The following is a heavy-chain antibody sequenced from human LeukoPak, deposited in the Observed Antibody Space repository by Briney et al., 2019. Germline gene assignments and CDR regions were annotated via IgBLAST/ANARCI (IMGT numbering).Heavy chain of an antibody. CDR1: GFTFRTYV. J-gene: IGHJ2*01. CDR3: ARELVSLGTGYFDL. D-gene: IGHD7-27*01. Sequence: GGSLRLSCEASGFTFRTYVMAWVRQAPGKGLEWVSGITGSSTWTYYADSVKGRFTISRDNSNNTLHLQMNSLTAEDTAIYYCARELVSLGTGYFDLWGRGTLVTVSS. V-gene: IGHV3-23*01. CDR2: ITGSSTWT.